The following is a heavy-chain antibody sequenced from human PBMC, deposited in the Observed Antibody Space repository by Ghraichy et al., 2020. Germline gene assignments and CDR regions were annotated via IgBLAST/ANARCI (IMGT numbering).Heavy chain of an antibody. CDR1: GGSISSSSYY. CDR2: IYYSGST. J-gene: IGHJ6*02. Sequence: PETLSLTCTVSGGSISSSSYYWGWIRQPPGKGLEWIGSIYYSGSTYYNPSLKSRVTISVDTSKNQFSLKLSSVTAADTAVYYCARRGFRGYYYYGMDVWGQGTTVTVSS. CDR3: ARRGFRGYYYYGMDV. V-gene: IGHV4-39*01. D-gene: IGHD3-16*01.